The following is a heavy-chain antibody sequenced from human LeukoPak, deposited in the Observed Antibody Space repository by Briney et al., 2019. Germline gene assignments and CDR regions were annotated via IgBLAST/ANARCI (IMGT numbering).Heavy chain of an antibody. D-gene: IGHD1-26*01. CDR2: ISGSGGST. CDR1: GFTFSNYA. J-gene: IGHJ4*02. Sequence: GGSLRLSCAASGFTFSNYAMSWVRQAPGKGLEWVSVISGSGGSTYYTDSVKGRFTISRDNSKNTLYLQMYSLRAEDTAVYYCAKARPVEWELSYIYQDFDFWGQGTLVTASS. V-gene: IGHV3-23*01. CDR3: AKARPVEWELSYIYQDFDF.